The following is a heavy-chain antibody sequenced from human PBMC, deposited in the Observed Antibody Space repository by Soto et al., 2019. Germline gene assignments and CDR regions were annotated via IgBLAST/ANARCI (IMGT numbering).Heavy chain of an antibody. V-gene: IGHV4-4*02. D-gene: IGHD2-15*01. J-gene: IGHJ2*01. CDR3: ARVRQGCSANNCYFDP. CDR2: VHISGHS. Sequence: SETLSLTCTLSGGSVRAPDWWYWVRQSPDKGLEGIAEVHISGHSNYNPSLMSRVSVSIDSSKNQFYLNLNSVTAAETAIYYFARVRQGCSANNCYFDPWGQGTEVTVSS. CDR1: GGSVRAPDW.